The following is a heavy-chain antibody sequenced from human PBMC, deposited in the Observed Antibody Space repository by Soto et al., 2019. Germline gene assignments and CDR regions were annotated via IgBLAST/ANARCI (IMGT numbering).Heavy chain of an antibody. CDR2: IFHTGST. V-gene: IGHV4-31*11. Sequence: QVQLQESGPGLVKPSQTLSLTCAVSGASISSCDSYWSWIRQRPGKGLEWIGYIFHTGSTYYNPSLKSRVTISLDSSKNQFSLKLTSATAADTAVYFCAREPYCTSATCFIHFDSWGQGSLVTVSS. J-gene: IGHJ4*02. D-gene: IGHD2-2*01. CDR1: GASISSCDSY. CDR3: AREPYCTSATCFIHFDS.